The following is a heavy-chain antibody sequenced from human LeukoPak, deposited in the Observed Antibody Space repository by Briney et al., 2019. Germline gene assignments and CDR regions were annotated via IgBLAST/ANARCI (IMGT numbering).Heavy chain of an antibody. CDR3: ARGANGGSYPPHFDY. J-gene: IGHJ4*02. CDR2: ISSSSSYI. CDR1: GFTFSSYS. V-gene: IGHV3-21*01. D-gene: IGHD1-26*01. Sequence: GSLRLSCAASGFTFSSYSMNWVRQAPGKGLEWVSSISSSSSYIYYADSVKGRFTISRDNAKNSLYLQMNSLRAEDTAVYYCARGANGGSYPPHFDYWGQGTLVTVSS.